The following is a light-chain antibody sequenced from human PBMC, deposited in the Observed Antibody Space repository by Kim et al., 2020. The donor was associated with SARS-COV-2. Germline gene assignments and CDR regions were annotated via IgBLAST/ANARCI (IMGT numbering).Light chain of an antibody. Sequence: LSPGERATISCRASQSVSSSYLAWYQQKPGQAPRLLIYGASSRATGIPDRFSGSGSGTDFTLTISRLEPEDFAVYYCQQYGSSPTFGGGTKVDIK. CDR1: QSVSSSY. J-gene: IGKJ4*01. CDR2: GAS. CDR3: QQYGSSPT. V-gene: IGKV3-20*01.